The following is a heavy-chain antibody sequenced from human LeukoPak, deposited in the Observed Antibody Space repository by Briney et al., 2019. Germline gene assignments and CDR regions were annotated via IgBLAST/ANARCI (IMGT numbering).Heavy chain of an antibody. CDR1: GGSISSSNYY. J-gene: IGHJ4*02. CDR2: IYYSGST. D-gene: IGHD5-18*01. Sequence: SETLSLTCTVSGGSISSSNYYWGWIRQPPGKGLEWIGSIYYSGSTYYNPSLKSRVTISVDTSKNQFSLKLNSVTAADTAVYYYARHNGYSYGYGLDYWGQGTLVTVSS. V-gene: IGHV4-39*01. CDR3: ARHNGYSYGYGLDY.